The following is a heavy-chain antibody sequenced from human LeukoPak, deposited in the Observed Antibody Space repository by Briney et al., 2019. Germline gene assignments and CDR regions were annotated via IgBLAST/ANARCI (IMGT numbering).Heavy chain of an antibody. V-gene: IGHV4-61*01. D-gene: IGHD2-15*01. CDR3: ARDEIGPRGYCSGGSCYRYYYYGMDV. Sequence: SETLSLTCTVSGGSVSSGSYYWSWIRQPPGKGLEWIGYIYYSGSTNYNPSLKSRVTISVDTSKNQFSLKLSSVTAADTAVYYCARDEIGPRGYCSGGSCYRYYYYGMDVWGQGTTVTVSS. J-gene: IGHJ6*02. CDR1: GGSVSSGSYY. CDR2: IYYSGST.